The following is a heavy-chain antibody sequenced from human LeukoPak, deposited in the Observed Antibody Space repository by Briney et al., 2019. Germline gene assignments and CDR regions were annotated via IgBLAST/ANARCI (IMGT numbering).Heavy chain of an antibody. J-gene: IGHJ6*03. Sequence: SETLSLTCAVYGGSFSGYYWSWIRQPPGKGLEWIGEINHSGSTNYNPSLKSRVTISVDTSKNQFSLKLSSVTAADTAVYYCARRDWGHYCSGGSCYSWKTYYYYYMDVWGKGTTVTISS. CDR2: INHSGST. CDR3: ARRDWGHYCSGGSCYSWKTYYYYYMDV. V-gene: IGHV4-34*01. CDR1: GGSFSGYY. D-gene: IGHD2-15*01.